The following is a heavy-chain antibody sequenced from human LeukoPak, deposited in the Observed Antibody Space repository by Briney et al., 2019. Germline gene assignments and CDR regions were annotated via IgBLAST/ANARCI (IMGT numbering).Heavy chain of an antibody. V-gene: IGHV3-64D*06. CDR2: VTTDGSST. Sequence: PRGSLRLSCSASGFFFSSYGMQWVRQAPGKGLEYVSAVTTDGSSTYYADSVKGRFTISRDNSKNTLYLQMSSLRAEDTAVYYCVKGGGSSDYWGQGTLVTVSS. CDR3: VKGGGSSDY. CDR1: GFFFSSYG. J-gene: IGHJ4*02. D-gene: IGHD5-12*01.